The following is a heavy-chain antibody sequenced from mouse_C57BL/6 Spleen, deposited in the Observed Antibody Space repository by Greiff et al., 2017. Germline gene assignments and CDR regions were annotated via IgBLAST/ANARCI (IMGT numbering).Heavy chain of an antibody. D-gene: IGHD3-3*01. CDR1: GYTFTSYW. Sequence: QVQLQQSGAELVKPGASVKLSCKASGYTFTSYWMHWVKQRPGRGLEWIGRIDPNGGGTKYNEKFKSKATLTVDKPSTTDYKQLSSLTAEDAAVYSCARERGTWEFAYWGKGTLVTVSA. J-gene: IGHJ3*01. CDR3: ARERGTWEFAY. V-gene: IGHV1-72*01. CDR2: IDPNGGGT.